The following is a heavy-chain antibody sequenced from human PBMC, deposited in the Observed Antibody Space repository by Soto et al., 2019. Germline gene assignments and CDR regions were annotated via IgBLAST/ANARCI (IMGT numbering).Heavy chain of an antibody. CDR3: ARDKVEMATIHYGMDV. D-gene: IGHD5-12*01. V-gene: IGHV1-46*03. CDR2: INPSGGST. J-gene: IGHJ6*02. Sequence: GASVKVSWKASGYTFTSYYMHWGRQAPGQRLEWMGIINPSGGSTSYAQKFQGRVTMTRDTSTSTVYMELSSLRSEDTAVYYCARDKVEMATIHYGMDVWGQGTTVTVSS. CDR1: GYTFTSYY.